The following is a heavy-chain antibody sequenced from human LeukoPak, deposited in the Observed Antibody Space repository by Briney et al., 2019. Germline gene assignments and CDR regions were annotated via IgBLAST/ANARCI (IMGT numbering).Heavy chain of an antibody. D-gene: IGHD3-3*02. J-gene: IGHJ3*02. CDR2: LNPRSGDT. V-gene: IGHV1-2*02. CDR3: ARDLLSMATFLPPVGFDI. Sequence: GASVKVSCKASGYTFTDYYIHWVRQAPGQGLEWMGWLNPRSGDTEYAKKFQGRVTMTGDPSISTAYMDLSSLTSDDTAVYYCARDLLSMATFLPPVGFDIWGQGTLITVS. CDR1: GYTFTDYY.